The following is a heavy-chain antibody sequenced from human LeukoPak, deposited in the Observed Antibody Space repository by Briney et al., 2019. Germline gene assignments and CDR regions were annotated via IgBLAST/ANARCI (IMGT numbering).Heavy chain of an antibody. D-gene: IGHD2-15*01. CDR3: ARDKTTYCSGGSCYSDY. Sequence: GASVKVSCKASGYTFTSYGISWVRQAPGQGLEWMGWISAYNGNTNYAQKLQGRVTMTTDTSTSTAYMELRSLRSDDTAVYYCARDKTTYCSGGSCYSDYWGQGTLVTVSS. CDR1: GYTFTSYG. J-gene: IGHJ4*02. V-gene: IGHV1-18*01. CDR2: ISAYNGNT.